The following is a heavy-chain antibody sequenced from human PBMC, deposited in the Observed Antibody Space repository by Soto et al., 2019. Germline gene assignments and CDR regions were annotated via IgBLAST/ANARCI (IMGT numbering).Heavy chain of an antibody. D-gene: IGHD6-19*01. J-gene: IGHJ4*02. V-gene: IGHV4-39*01. CDR3: ARASSGWHQDY. Sequence: SETLSLTCTVSGGSISSSSYYWGWIRQPPGKGLEWIGSIYYSGSTYYNPSLKSRVTISVDTSKNQFSLKLSPVTAADTAVYYCARASSGWHQDYWGQGTLVTVSS. CDR1: GGSISSSSYY. CDR2: IYYSGST.